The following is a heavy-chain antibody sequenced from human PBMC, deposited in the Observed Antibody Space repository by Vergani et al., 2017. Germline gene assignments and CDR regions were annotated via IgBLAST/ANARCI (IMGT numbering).Heavy chain of an antibody. D-gene: IGHD2-21*02. CDR3: ARDPRGYGGDPEDYYYGMDF. J-gene: IGHJ6*02. CDR2: INPNTGGT. Sequence: QVQLVQSGAEVKKPGASVKVSCKASGYTFTGYYIHWVRQAPGRGLEWMGWINPNTGGTNYAQKFQGRVTVTRDTSISTADMELSRLRSDDTAVYYCARDPRGYGGDPEDYYYGMDFWGQGTLVTVSS. CDR1: GYTFTGYY. V-gene: IGHV1-2*02.